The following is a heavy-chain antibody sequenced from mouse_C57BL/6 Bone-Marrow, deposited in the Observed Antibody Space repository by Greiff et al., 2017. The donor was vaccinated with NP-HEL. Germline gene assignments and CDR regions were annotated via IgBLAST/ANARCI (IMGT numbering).Heavy chain of an antibody. CDR1: GYTFTSYW. CDR3: ARVLDSSGYWFAY. Sequence: QVQLQQPGAELVKPGASVKLSCKASGYTFTSYWMHWVKQRPGRGLEWIGRIDPNSGGTKYNEKFKSKATLTVDKPSSTAYMHLSSLTSEDSAVYYCARVLDSSGYWFAYWGQGTLVTVSA. V-gene: IGHV1-72*01. CDR2: IDPNSGGT. J-gene: IGHJ3*01. D-gene: IGHD3-2*02.